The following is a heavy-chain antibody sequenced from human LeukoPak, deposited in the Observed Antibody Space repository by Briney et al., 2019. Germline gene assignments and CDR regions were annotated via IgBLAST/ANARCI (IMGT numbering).Heavy chain of an antibody. J-gene: IGHJ5*02. CDR1: GFTFSSYV. V-gene: IGHV3-23*01. CDR2: ISGGGGST. D-gene: IGHD2-2*01. CDR3: AKGGYCSSTSCYVGWFDP. Sequence: GGSLRLSCAASGFTFSSYVMNWVRQDPGKGLEWVSVISGGGGSTYYADSVKGRFTISRDNSKNTLFLQMNSLRAEDTAVYYCAKGGYCSSTSCYVGWFDPWGQGTLVTVSS.